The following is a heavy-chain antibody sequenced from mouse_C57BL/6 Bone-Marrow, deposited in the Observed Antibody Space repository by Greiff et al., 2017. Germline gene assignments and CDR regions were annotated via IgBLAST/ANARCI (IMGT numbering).Heavy chain of an antibody. CDR1: GYTFTSYW. CDR2: IDPSDSYT. D-gene: IGHD1-1*01. J-gene: IGHJ1*03. V-gene: IGHV1-69*01. Sequence: QVQLQQPGAELVMPGASVKLSCKASGYTFTSYWMHWVKQRPGQGLEWIGEIDPSDSYTNYNQKFKGKSTLTVDKSSSTAYMQLSSLTSEDSAVYYGAREYYGSSYFDVWGTGTTVTVSS. CDR3: AREYYGSSYFDV.